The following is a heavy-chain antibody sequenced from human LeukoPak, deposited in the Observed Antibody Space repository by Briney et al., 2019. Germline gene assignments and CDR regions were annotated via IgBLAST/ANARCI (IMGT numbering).Heavy chain of an antibody. J-gene: IGHJ4*02. Sequence: PGGSLRLSCAASGFTFSSYWMSWVRQAPGKGLEWVAKIKQDGSERYYVDSVKGRFTISRDNAKNSLYLQMNSLRAEDTAVYYCARAITYYYDSSGYSWGQGTLVTVSS. V-gene: IGHV3-7*04. CDR3: ARAITYYYDSSGYS. D-gene: IGHD3-22*01. CDR2: IKQDGSER. CDR1: GFTFSSYW.